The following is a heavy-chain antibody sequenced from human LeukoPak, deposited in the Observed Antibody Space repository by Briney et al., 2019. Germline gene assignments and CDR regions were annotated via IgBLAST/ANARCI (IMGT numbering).Heavy chain of an antibody. CDR3: ARGNPSGSSAAFDY. CDR1: GGSFSGYY. V-gene: IGHV4-34*01. D-gene: IGHD1-26*01. Sequence: SETLSLTCAVYGGSFSGYYWSWIRQPPGKGLEWIGEINHSGSTNYNPSLKSRVTISVDTSKNQFSLKLSSVTAADTAVYYCARGNPSGSSAAFDYWGQGALVTVSS. CDR2: INHSGST. J-gene: IGHJ4*02.